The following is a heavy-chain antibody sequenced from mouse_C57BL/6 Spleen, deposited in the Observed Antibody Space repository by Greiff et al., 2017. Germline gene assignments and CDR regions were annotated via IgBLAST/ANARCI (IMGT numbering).Heavy chain of an antibody. CDR3: ARNGDMTTVVTDY. V-gene: IGHV1-80*01. CDR1: GYAFSSSW. CDR2: IYPGDGDT. J-gene: IGHJ4*01. Sequence: QVQLQQSGAELVKPGASVKISCKASGYAFSSSWMNWVKQRPGKGLEWIGQIYPGDGDTNSNGKFKGKATLTADKSSSTAYMHLSGLTSEGSAVYVCARNGDMTTVVTDYWGQGTTLTVSS. D-gene: IGHD1-1*01.